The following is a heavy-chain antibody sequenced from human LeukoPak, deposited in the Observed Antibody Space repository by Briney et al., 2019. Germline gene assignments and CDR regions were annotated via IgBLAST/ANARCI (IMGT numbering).Heavy chain of an antibody. CDR1: GFTFSSYS. J-gene: IGHJ5*02. Sequence: GGSLRLSCAASGFTFSSYSMNWVRQAPGKGLDWVSSISSSSSYIYYADSVKGRFTISRDNAKNSLYLQMNSLRAEDTAVYYCARDPGSRGWFDPWGQGTLVTVSS. CDR3: ARDPGSRGWFDP. V-gene: IGHV3-21*01. CDR2: ISSSSSYI. D-gene: IGHD2-2*01.